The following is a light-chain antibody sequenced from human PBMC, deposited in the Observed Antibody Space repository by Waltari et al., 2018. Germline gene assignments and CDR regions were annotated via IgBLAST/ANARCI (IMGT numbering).Light chain of an antibody. Sequence: SYELTQPPSVSVSPGQTANITCSGRTLGVKFVYWYQQKSGLAPVLFIYEDRKRPSGIPERFSGSPSENTATLTISGTQVMDEAHYYCQAWDSSTAVFGGGTKLNVL. J-gene: IGLJ2*01. CDR1: TLGVKF. CDR2: EDR. CDR3: QAWDSSTAV. V-gene: IGLV3-1*01.